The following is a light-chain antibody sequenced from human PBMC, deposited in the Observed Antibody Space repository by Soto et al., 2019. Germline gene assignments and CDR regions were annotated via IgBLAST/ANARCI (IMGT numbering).Light chain of an antibody. Sequence: QSALTQPASISGSPGQSITISCTGTSSDVGAYNYVSWYQQHPGKAPKLMIFEVSNRPSGVSDRFSGSKSGNTASLTISGLQAEDEADYYCSSYTTSSTPVFGIGTKLTVL. V-gene: IGLV2-14*01. CDR3: SSYTTSSTPV. CDR2: EVS. CDR1: SSDVGAYNY. J-gene: IGLJ1*01.